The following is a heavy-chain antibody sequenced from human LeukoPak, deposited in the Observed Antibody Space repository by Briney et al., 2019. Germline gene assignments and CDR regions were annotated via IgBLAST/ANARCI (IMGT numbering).Heavy chain of an antibody. D-gene: IGHD3-22*01. Sequence: GGSLRLSCAASGFTVSTNYMSWVRQAPGKGLEWVSVIYTAGSTYYADSVKGRFTISRDNSKNTLYLQMNSLRAEDTAVYYCAKDPEGYDSSGYISDYWGQGPLVTVSS. CDR2: IYTAGST. CDR1: GFTVSTNY. J-gene: IGHJ4*02. CDR3: AKDPEGYDSSGYISDY. V-gene: IGHV3-53*01.